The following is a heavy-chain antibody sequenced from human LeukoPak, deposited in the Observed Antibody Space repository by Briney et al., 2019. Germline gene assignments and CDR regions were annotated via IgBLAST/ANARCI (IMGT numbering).Heavy chain of an antibody. CDR2: MNPTSGHT. CDR1: GYTFTSYD. J-gene: IGHJ4*02. D-gene: IGHD3-10*01. V-gene: IGHV1-8*01. CDR3: ARSPVGVRKKHDF. Sequence: ASVKVSCTASGYTFTSYDINWVRQATGQGLEWMGWMNPTSGHTGYAQKFQGRVTMTRDTSISTAYMELNSLTSEDTAVYYCARSPVGVRKKHDFRGQGTLVIVSS.